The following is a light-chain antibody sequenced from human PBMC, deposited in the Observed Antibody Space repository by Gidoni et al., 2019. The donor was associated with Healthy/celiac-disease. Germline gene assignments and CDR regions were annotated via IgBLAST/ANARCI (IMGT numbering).Light chain of an antibody. V-gene: IGLV2-14*01. Sequence: QSALTQPASVSGPPGQSITISCPGPSSDVGGYNYVSWYQQHPGKAPKLMIYEVSNRPSGVSNRFSGSKSGNTASLTISGLQAEDEADYYCSSYTSSSTLEGVVFGGGTKLTVL. CDR1: SSDVGGYNY. CDR3: SSYTSSSTLEGVV. J-gene: IGLJ2*01. CDR2: EVS.